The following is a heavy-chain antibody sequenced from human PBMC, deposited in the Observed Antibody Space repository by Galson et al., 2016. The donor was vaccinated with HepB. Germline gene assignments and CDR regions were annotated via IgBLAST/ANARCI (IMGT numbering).Heavy chain of an antibody. CDR1: GFTFNTYD. CDR3: AREPWSRLEDNSGWSGGADC. J-gene: IGHJ4*02. V-gene: IGHV3-48*03. D-gene: IGHD6-19*01. CDR2: ISSSSSSK. Sequence: SLRLSCAASGFTFNTYDMNWVRQAPGKGLEWISYISSSSSSKYYADSVKGRFTISRDNAKNSLYLQMNSLRAEDTAVYFCAREPWSRLEDNSGWSGGADCWGQGTLVTVSS.